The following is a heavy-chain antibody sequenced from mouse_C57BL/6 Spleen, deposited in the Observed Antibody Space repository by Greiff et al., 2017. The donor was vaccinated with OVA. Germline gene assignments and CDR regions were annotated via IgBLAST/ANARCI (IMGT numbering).Heavy chain of an antibody. CDR3: ARLGDYDYDRFDY. CDR1: GYTFTSYW. J-gene: IGHJ2*01. Sequence: QVQLQQPGAELVRPGSSVKLSCKASGYTFTSYWMHWVKQRPIQGLEWIGNIHPSDSETHYNQKFKDKATLTVDKSSSTAYMQLSSLTSEDSAVDDCARLGDYDYDRFDYWGKGTTLTVSS. V-gene: IGHV1-52*01. CDR2: IHPSDSET. D-gene: IGHD2-4*01.